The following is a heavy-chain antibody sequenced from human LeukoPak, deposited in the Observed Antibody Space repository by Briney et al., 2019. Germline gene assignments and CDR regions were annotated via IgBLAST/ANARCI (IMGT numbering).Heavy chain of an antibody. J-gene: IGHJ4*02. CDR1: GGSFSGYY. D-gene: IGHD3-10*01. Sequence: SETLSLTCAVYGGSFSGYYWSWIRQPPGKGLEWIGEINHSGSTNYNPSLKSRVTISVDTSKNQFSLKLSSVTAADTAVYYCARGRIYGSGRYYNFWGQGTLVTVSS. V-gene: IGHV4-34*01. CDR2: INHSGST. CDR3: ARGRIYGSGRYYNF.